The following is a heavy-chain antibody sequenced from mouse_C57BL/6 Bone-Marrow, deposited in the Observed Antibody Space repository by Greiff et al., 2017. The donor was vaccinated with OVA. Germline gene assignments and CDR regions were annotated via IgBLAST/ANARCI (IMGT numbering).Heavy chain of an antibody. CDR1: GYTFTGYW. Sequence: QVQLQQSGAELMKPGASVKLSCKASGYTFTGYWIEWVKQRPGHGLEWIGEILPGSGSTNYTEKFKGKATFTADTSSNTAYMQLSSLTPEDSAISYCERRDYCSSWYCDVWGTGTTVTVSS. V-gene: IGHV1-9*01. CDR2: ILPGSGST. J-gene: IGHJ1*03. CDR3: ERRDYCSSWYCDV. D-gene: IGHD1-1*01.